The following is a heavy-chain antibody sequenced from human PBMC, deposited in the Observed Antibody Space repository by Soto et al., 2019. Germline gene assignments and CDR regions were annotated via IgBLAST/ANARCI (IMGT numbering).Heavy chain of an antibody. J-gene: IGHJ6*02. Sequence: QVQLQESGPGLVKPSQTLSLTCTVSGGSISSGGYYWSWIRQHPGKGLEWIGYIYYSGSTYYNPSLKIRVTISVDTAKTQFSLKLSSVTAADTAVYYCARGTGTGYYYYCCGMDVWGQGTTVTVSS. CDR3: ARGTGTGYYYYCCGMDV. D-gene: IGHD1-1*01. CDR2: IYYSGST. CDR1: GGSISSGGYY. V-gene: IGHV4-31*03.